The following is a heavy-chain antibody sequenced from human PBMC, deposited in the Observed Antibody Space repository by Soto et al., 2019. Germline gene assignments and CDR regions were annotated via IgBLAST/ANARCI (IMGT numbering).Heavy chain of an antibody. Sequence: QVQLVESGGGVVQPGRSLRLSCAASGFSFSKYGMHWVRQAPGKGLEWVAEMSDDGSKKYYGGSVKGRFTISRDNSKNTLYLLMDSLRPEDTAMYYCAKELRETGGYYFDCWGQGTLVTVSS. D-gene: IGHD3-16*01. V-gene: IGHV3-30*18. CDR2: MSDDGSKK. CDR1: GFSFSKYG. CDR3: AKELRETGGYYFDC. J-gene: IGHJ4*02.